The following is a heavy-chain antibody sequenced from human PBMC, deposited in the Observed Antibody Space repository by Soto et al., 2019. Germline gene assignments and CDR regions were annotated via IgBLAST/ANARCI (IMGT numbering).Heavy chain of an antibody. D-gene: IGHD2-15*01. CDR2: ICHSGST. V-gene: IGHV4-30-2*01. CDR3: AVVPDY. Sequence: PSETLSLTCDVSGDTISTGGYSWAWIRQPPGKGLEWIGYICHSGSTYYNPSLKSRVTISVDRSKNQFSLKLSSVTAADTAVYYCAVVPDYWGHGTLVTVSS. J-gene: IGHJ4*01. CDR1: GDTISTGGYS.